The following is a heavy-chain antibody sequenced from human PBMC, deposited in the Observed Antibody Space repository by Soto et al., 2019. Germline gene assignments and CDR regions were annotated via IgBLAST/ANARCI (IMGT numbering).Heavy chain of an antibody. J-gene: IGHJ4*02. D-gene: IGHD3-16*01. CDR2: ISGSGGST. CDR1: GFTFSSYA. Sequence: GGSLRLSCAASGFTFSSYAMSWVRQAPGKGLEWVSAISGSGGSTYYADSVKGRFTISRDNSKNTLYLQMNSLRAEDTALYYCAREAEPYSYNYVWGSYFDYWGQGTLVTVSS. CDR3: AREAEPYSYNYVWGSYFDY. V-gene: IGHV3-23*01.